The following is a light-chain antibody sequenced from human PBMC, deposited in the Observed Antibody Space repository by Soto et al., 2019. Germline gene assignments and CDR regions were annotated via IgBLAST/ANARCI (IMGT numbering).Light chain of an antibody. CDR1: QSIGSN. V-gene: IGKV3-20*01. J-gene: IGKJ1*01. CDR2: GAS. Sequence: ETVLTQSPGTLSVSPGDRAALSCRASQSIGSNLAWYQQNPGQGPRLLIYGASSRPSGIPDRFSASGSGTDFTLTISRLEPEDFAVYYCQQYGSSPPTFGQGTKVEI. CDR3: QQYGSSPPT.